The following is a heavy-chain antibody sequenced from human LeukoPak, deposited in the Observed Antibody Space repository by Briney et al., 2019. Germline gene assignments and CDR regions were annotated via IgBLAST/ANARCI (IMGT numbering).Heavy chain of an antibody. CDR1: GGSFSGYY. Sequence: SETLSLTCAVYGGSFSGYYWSWIRQPPGKGLEWIGEINHSGSTDYNPSLKSRVTISVDTSKNQFSLKLSSVTAADTAVYYCASSGRGGSYYYYYGMDVWGQGTTVTVSS. D-gene: IGHD1-26*01. V-gene: IGHV4-34*01. CDR2: INHSGST. CDR3: ASSGRGGSYYYYYGMDV. J-gene: IGHJ6*02.